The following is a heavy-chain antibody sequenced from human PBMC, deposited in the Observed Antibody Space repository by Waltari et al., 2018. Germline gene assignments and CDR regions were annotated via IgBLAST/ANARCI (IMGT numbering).Heavy chain of an antibody. CDR3: ARVLHTYGDWPFDY. Sequence: PGASVKVSCKASGYTFTGYYMHWVRQAPGQGLEWMGWINPNSGGTNYAQKFQGRVTMTRDTSISTAYMELSRLRSDDTAVYYCARVLHTYGDWPFDYWGQGTLVTVSS. D-gene: IGHD4-17*01. CDR2: INPNSGGT. V-gene: IGHV1-2*02. J-gene: IGHJ4*02. CDR1: GYTFTGYY.